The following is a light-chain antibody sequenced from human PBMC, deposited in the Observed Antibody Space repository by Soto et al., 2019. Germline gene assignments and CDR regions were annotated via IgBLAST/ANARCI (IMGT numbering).Light chain of an antibody. J-gene: IGKJ1*01. Sequence: EIVLTQSPGTLSLSPRERATLSCRASQSVSYTFLAWYQQKPGQAPRLLIYGASSRATGIPDRFSGSGSGTDFTLTISRLEPEDFAVYYCQQYGSSPRTFGQGTKGDI. CDR1: QSVSYTF. CDR2: GAS. CDR3: QQYGSSPRT. V-gene: IGKV3-20*01.